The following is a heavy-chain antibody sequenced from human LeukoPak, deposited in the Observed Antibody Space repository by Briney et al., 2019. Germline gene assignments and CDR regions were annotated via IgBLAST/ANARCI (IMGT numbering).Heavy chain of an antibody. Sequence: GASVKVSCKASGYTFTGKYMHWVRQAPGQGVEGMGRTNPNSGGTNYAQKFQGRVTMTRDTSISTAYMELSRLRSDDTAVYYCARDPLYYYDSSGNDAFDIWCQGTMVTVSS. D-gene: IGHD3-22*01. CDR3: ARDPLYYYDSSGNDAFDI. J-gene: IGHJ3*02. V-gene: IGHV1-2*06. CDR2: TNPNSGGT. CDR1: GYTFTGKY.